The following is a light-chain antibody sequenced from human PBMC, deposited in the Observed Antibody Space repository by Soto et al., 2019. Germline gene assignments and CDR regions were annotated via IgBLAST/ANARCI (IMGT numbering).Light chain of an antibody. CDR2: DAS. J-gene: IGKJ5*01. CDR3: QQRSHWPPIT. Sequence: EIVMTQSPATLSVSPGETATLSCKTSQSVDSLLAWYQQKPGQAPRLLIYDASNRATGIPARFSGSGSGTDFTLTISSLEPEDFAVYFCQQRSHWPPITFGQGTRLEI. V-gene: IGKV3-11*01. CDR1: QSVDSL.